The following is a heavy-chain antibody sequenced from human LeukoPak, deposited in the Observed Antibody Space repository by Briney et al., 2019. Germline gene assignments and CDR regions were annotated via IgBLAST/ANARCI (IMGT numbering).Heavy chain of an antibody. D-gene: IGHD6-6*01. CDR2: ISWNSGSI. V-gene: IGHV3-9*01. CDR3: AKDMHSSSSGWFDP. Sequence: GMSLRLSCAASGFTFDDYAMHWVRQAPGKGLEWVSGISWNSGSIGYADSVKGRFTISRDNAKNSLYLQMNSLRAEDTALYYCAKDMHSSSSGWFDPWGQGTLVTVSS. J-gene: IGHJ5*02. CDR1: GFTFDDYA.